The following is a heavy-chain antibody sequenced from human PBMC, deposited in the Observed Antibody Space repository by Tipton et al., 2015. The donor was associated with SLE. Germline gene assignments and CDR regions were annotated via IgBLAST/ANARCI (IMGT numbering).Heavy chain of an antibody. D-gene: IGHD1-14*01. Sequence: TLSLTCAVYGGSFSGYYWSWIRQPPGKGLEWIGEINHSGSTNYNPSLKSRVTISVDTSRKQLSLRLTSVTAADTAVYYCATPGSVEMTTGHGLDVWGRGTMVTVSS. CDR2: INHSGST. J-gene: IGHJ3*01. CDR1: GGSFSGYY. CDR3: ATPGSVEMTTGHGLDV. V-gene: IGHV4-34*01.